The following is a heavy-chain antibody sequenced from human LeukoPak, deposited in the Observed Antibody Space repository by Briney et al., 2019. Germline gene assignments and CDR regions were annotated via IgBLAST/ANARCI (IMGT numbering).Heavy chain of an antibody. D-gene: IGHD3-10*01. CDR3: VREGYYESGSSPTFYFDF. V-gene: IGHV3-74*01. CDR2: VNGDGSST. CDR1: GFTFSTYW. Sequence: GGSLRLSCAASGFTFSTYWMHWVRQAPGKGLVWVSRVNGDGSSTNYADSVKGRLTISRDNSAKTVYLQMNSLRPDDAAVYYCVREGYYESGSSPTFYFDFWGQGTVVAVS. J-gene: IGHJ4*02.